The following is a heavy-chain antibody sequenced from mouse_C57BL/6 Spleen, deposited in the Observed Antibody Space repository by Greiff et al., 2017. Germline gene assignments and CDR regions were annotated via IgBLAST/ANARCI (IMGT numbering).Heavy chain of an antibody. CDR3: ARGVYGNHFDY. V-gene: IGHV1-52*01. CDR2: IDPSDSET. D-gene: IGHD1-1*01. Sequence: VQLQQPGAELVRPGSSVKLSCKASGYTFTSYWMHWVKQRPIQGLEWIGNIDPSDSETHYNQKFKDKATLTVDKSSSTAYMQLSSLTSEDSAVYYCARGVYGNHFDYWGQGTTRTVSS. CDR1: GYTFTSYW. J-gene: IGHJ2*01.